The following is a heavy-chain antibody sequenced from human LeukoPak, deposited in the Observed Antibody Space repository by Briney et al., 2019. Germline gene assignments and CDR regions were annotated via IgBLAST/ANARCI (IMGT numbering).Heavy chain of an antibody. CDR2: IYYSGST. V-gene: IGHV4-39*07. Sequence: SETLSLTCTVSGGSISSSSYYWGWIRQPPGKGLEWIGSIYYSGSTYYNPSLKSRVTISVDTSKNQFSLKLSSVTAADTAVYYCASIKVAGEDYWGQRTLVTVSS. J-gene: IGHJ4*02. D-gene: IGHD1-14*01. CDR1: GGSISSSSYY. CDR3: ASIKVAGEDY.